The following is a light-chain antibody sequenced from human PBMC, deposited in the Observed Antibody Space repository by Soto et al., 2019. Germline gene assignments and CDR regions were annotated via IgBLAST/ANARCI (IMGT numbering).Light chain of an antibody. V-gene: IGKV3-20*01. CDR1: QSVSSSY. Sequence: NVLTQSPGTLSLFPGERATLSCRASQSVSSSYLAWYQQKPGQAPRLLIYGASSRATGIPDRFSGSGSGTEFTLTIGRLEPEDFAVYYCQQYLITPWTFGQGTKVDIK. CDR2: GAS. J-gene: IGKJ1*01. CDR3: QQYLITPWT.